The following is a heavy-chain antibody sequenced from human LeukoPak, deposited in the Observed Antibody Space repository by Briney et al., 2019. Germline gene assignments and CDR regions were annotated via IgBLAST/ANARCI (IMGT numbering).Heavy chain of an antibody. J-gene: IGHJ5*02. D-gene: IGHD3-10*01. CDR3: AKEPTMVRGLSWFDP. CDR2: MYYTGST. Sequence: KPSETLSLTCTVSGGSMTSYYWTWIRQSPGQGLEWIGYMYYTGSTNYNPSLKSRVTISVDMSKNQFSLKLSSVTAADTAVYYCAKEPTMVRGLSWFDPWGQGTLVTVSS. V-gene: IGHV4-59*01. CDR1: GGSMTSYY.